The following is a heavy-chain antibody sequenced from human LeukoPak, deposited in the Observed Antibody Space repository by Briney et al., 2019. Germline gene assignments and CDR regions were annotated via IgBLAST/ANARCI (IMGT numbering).Heavy chain of an antibody. CDR2: IDPNTGDT. J-gene: IGHJ4*02. V-gene: IGHV1-2*06. CDR3: ARLGLHGSGTYYFFDY. D-gene: IGHD3-10*01. CDR1: GQSLTGYF. Sequence: GASVKVSCKASGQSLTGYFIHWVRQAPGQGLEWVGRIDPNTGDTVYAQNFQGRVTVTSATSISTDYMELSRLTSDDTAVYFCARLGLHGSGTYYFFDYWGQGTLVTVSS.